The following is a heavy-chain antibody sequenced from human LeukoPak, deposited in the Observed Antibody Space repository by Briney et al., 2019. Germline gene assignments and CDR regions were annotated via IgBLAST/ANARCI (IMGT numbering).Heavy chain of an antibody. Sequence: HPGGSLRLSCAASGFTFSSYGMHWVRQAPGKGLEWVAVISYDGSNKYYADSVKGRFTISRDNSKNTLYLQMNSLRAEDTAVYYCAKDLRKITMVRGVIVYYCYGMDVWGQGTTVTVSS. V-gene: IGHV3-30*18. D-gene: IGHD3-10*01. J-gene: IGHJ6*02. CDR2: ISYDGSNK. CDR3: AKDLRKITMVRGVIVYYCYGMDV. CDR1: GFTFSSYG.